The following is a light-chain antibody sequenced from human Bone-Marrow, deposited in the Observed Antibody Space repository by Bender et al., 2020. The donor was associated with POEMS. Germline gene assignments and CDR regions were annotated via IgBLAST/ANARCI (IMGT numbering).Light chain of an antibody. CDR1: SSNIGSNS. CDR2: DNY. CDR3: AAWEDSLNGWV. V-gene: IGLV1-51*01. J-gene: IGLJ3*02. Sequence: QSVLTQPPSVSAAPGQKVTISCSGSSSNIGSNSVSWFQHLPGTAPKLLIYDNYKRPSGIPDRFSGSKSGTSASLAISGLQSEDEADYYCAAWEDSLNGWVFGGGTKLTVL.